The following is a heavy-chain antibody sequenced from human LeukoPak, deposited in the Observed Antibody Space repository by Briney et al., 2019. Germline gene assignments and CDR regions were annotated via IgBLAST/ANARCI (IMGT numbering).Heavy chain of an antibody. D-gene: IGHD6-13*01. Sequence: SGGSLRLSCAASGFTFSSYAMSWVRQAPGKGLEWVSSISSTSSYIYFADSVKGRFTISRDNGKDVVSLQMNSLRAEDTAVYYCARGVYWQQEHYGMDVWGQGTTVTVSS. V-gene: IGHV3-21*01. J-gene: IGHJ6*02. CDR3: ARGVYWQQEHYGMDV. CDR1: GFTFSSYA. CDR2: ISSTSSYI.